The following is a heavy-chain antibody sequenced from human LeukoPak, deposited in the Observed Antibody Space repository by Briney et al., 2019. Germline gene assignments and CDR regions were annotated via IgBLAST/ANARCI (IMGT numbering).Heavy chain of an antibody. CDR2: ISGSGGDS. D-gene: IGHD3-10*01. Sequence: GGSLRLSCAASGISFSSYVMAWVRQAPGKGLECVSAISGSGGDSYYAASVKGRFTISRDNSKNTLYLQMNSLRVEDTAVYYCAKVSGRILIWPQPFGDGMDVWGQGTTVTVS. J-gene: IGHJ6*02. CDR3: AKVSGRILIWPQPFGDGMDV. CDR1: GISFSSYV. V-gene: IGHV3-23*01.